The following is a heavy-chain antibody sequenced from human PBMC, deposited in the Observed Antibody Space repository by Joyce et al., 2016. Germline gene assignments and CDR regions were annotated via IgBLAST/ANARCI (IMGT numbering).Heavy chain of an antibody. V-gene: IGHV3-48*04. CDR3: ARGDYLFPYYFDY. D-gene: IGHD4-17*01. CDR1: GFTFSSYN. CDR2: ISSSSSNI. J-gene: IGHJ4*02. Sequence: EVQLVESGGGLVQPGGSLRLSCAASGFTFSSYNMNWVRQAPGKGLEWVSYISSSSSNIYYADSVKGRFTISRDNAKNSLYLQMNSLRAEDTAVYYCARGDYLFPYYFDYWGQGTLVTVSS.